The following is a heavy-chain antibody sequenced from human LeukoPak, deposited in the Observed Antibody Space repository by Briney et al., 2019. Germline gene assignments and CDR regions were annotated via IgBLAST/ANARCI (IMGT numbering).Heavy chain of an antibody. Sequence: PSETLSLTCTVSGGSISSGGYYWSWIRQHPGKGLEWIGYIYYSGSTYYNPSLKSRVTISVDTSKNQFSLKLSSVTAADTAVYYCARDSLDYGPDYWGQGTLVTVSS. CDR2: IYYSGST. CDR1: GGSISSGGYY. D-gene: IGHD4-17*01. V-gene: IGHV4-31*03. J-gene: IGHJ4*02. CDR3: ARDSLDYGPDY.